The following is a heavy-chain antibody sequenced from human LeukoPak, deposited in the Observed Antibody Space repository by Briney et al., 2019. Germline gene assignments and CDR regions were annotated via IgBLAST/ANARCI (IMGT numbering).Heavy chain of an antibody. J-gene: IGHJ5*02. Sequence: PQTLSLTCTVSGGSISSGDYYWSWIRQPPGKGLEWIGYIYYSGSTYYNPSLKSRVTISVDTSKNQFSLKLSSVTAADTAVYYCASQDCSSTSCHNWFDPWGQGTLVTVSS. CDR2: IYYSGST. CDR3: ASQDCSSTSCHNWFDP. CDR1: GGSISSGDYY. D-gene: IGHD2-2*01. V-gene: IGHV4-30-4*01.